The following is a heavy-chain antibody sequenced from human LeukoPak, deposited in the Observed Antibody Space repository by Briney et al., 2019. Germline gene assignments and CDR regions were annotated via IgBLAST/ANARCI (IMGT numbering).Heavy chain of an antibody. Sequence: PGGSLRLSCAASGFTFSSYAMSWVRQAPGKGLEWVSYISSSSGTIYYADSVKGRFTISRDNAENSLYLQMNSLRDEDTAVYYCARDLNLYDSSGYYPRWGQGTLVTVSS. CDR1: GFTFSSYA. D-gene: IGHD3-22*01. CDR3: ARDLNLYDSSGYYPR. CDR2: ISSSSGTI. J-gene: IGHJ4*02. V-gene: IGHV3-48*02.